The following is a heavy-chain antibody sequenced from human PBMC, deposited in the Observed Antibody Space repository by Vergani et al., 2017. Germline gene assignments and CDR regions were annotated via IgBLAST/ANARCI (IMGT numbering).Heavy chain of an antibody. CDR1: GYTFTGYY. V-gene: IGHV1-2*02. Sequence: QVQLVQSGAEVKKPGASVKVSCKASGYTFTGYYIHWVRQAPGQGLEWMGWINPNSGGTNYAQKFQGRVTMTRDTSISTAYMELSRLRSDDTAVYYCARDPTTYYYDNSGYFSPINYGMDVWGQGTTVTVSS. J-gene: IGHJ6*02. CDR3: ARDPTTYYYDNSGYFSPINYGMDV. D-gene: IGHD3-22*01. CDR2: INPNSGGT.